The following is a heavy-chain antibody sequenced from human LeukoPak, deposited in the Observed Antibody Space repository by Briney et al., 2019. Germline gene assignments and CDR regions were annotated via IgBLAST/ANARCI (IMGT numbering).Heavy chain of an antibody. D-gene: IGHD1-26*01. CDR2: ISYDGSNK. CDR1: GFTFSSYG. V-gene: IGHV3-30*03. CDR3: AVVNSGYVDY. J-gene: IGHJ4*02. Sequence: GRSLRLSCAASGFTFSSYGMHWVRQAPGKGLEWVAVISYDGSNKYYADSVKGRFTISRDNSKNTLYLQMNSLRAEDTAVYYCAVVNSGYVDYWGQGTLVTVSS.